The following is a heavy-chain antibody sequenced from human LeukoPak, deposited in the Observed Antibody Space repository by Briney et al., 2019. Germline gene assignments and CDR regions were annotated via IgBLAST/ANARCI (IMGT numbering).Heavy chain of an antibody. CDR1: GFTFSSYA. CDR3: ARDFDSSGWYQAY. V-gene: IGHV3-30*04. CDR2: ISYDGSNK. Sequence: GGSLRLSCAASGFTFSSYAMHWVRQAPGKGLEWVAVISYDGSNKYYADSVKGRFTISRDNSKNTLYLQMNSLRAEDTAVYYCARDFDSSGWYQAYWGQGTLVTVSS. D-gene: IGHD6-19*01. J-gene: IGHJ4*02.